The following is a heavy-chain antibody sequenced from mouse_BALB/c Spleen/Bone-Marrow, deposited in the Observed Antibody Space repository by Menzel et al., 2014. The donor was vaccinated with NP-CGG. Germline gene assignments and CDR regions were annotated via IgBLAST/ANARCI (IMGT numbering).Heavy chain of an antibody. D-gene: IGHD4-1*01. CDR3: ARLGRDY. V-gene: IGHV1S29*02. CDR2: IYPYNGGT. J-gene: IGHJ2*01. CDR1: GYTFTDYN. Sequence: VQLQQSGPELAKPGASVKISCKASGYTFTDYNMHWVKQSHGKSLEWIGYIYPYNGGTGYNQKFKSKATLTVDNSSSTAYMELRSLTSEDSAVYYCARLGRDYWGQGITLTVSS.